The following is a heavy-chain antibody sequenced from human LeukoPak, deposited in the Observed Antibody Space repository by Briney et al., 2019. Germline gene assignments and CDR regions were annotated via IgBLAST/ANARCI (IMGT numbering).Heavy chain of an antibody. D-gene: IGHD2-2*01. Sequence: GGSLRLSCAASGFTFSSYSMNWVRQAPGKGLEWVSSISSSSSYIYYADSVKGRFTISRDNSKNTLYLQMNSLRAEDTAVFYCAKSRAMPSNWGQGTLVTASS. V-gene: IGHV3-21*01. CDR2: ISSSSSYI. CDR3: AKSRAMPSN. J-gene: IGHJ4*02. CDR1: GFTFSSYS.